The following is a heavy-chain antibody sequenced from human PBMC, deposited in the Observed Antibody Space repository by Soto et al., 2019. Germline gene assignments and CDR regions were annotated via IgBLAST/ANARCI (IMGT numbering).Heavy chain of an antibody. CDR1: GFTFSSYA. Sequence: GGSLRLSCAASGFTFSSYAMSWVRQAPGKGLEWVSAISGSGGSTYYADSVKGRFTISRDNSKNTLYLQMNSLRAEDTAVYYCAKDPKDIVVVPAAAIAFDIWGQGTMVTV. CDR3: AKDPKDIVVVPAAAIAFDI. D-gene: IGHD2-2*01. V-gene: IGHV3-23*01. CDR2: ISGSGGST. J-gene: IGHJ3*02.